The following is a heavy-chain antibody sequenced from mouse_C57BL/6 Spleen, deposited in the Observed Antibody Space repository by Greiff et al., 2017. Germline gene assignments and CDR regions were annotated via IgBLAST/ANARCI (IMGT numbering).Heavy chain of an antibody. J-gene: IGHJ2*01. CDR2: IDPEDGET. Sequence: EVQLQQSGAELVKPGASVKLSCTASGFNIKDYYMPWVKQRTEQGLEWIGRIDPEDGETKYAPKFKGKATITADTSSNTAYLQLSSLTSEDTAVYYCARGIYDYDGGDYFDYWGQGTTLTVSS. CDR3: ARGIYDYDGGDYFDY. D-gene: IGHD2-4*01. CDR1: GFNIKDYY. V-gene: IGHV14-2*01.